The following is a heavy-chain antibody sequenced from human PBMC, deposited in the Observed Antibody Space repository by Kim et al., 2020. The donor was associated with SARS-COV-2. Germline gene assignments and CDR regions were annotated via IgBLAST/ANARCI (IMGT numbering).Heavy chain of an antibody. CDR3: ARGPGSSGSLLLPFDY. CDR1: GGSFSGYY. V-gene: IGHV4-34*01. Sequence: SETLSLTCAVYGGSFSGYYWSWIRQPPGKGLEWIGEINHSGSTNYNPSLKSRVTISVDTSKNQFSLKLSSVTAADTAVYYCARGPGSSGSLLLPFDYWGQGTLVTVSS. CDR2: INHSGST. J-gene: IGHJ4*02. D-gene: IGHD1-26*01.